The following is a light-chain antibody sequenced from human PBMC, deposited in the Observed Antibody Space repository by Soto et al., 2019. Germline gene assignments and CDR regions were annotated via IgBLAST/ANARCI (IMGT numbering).Light chain of an antibody. CDR3: QQSYSTPNT. Sequence: DIQMTQSPSSLSFSAADRVTITCRASQSISTSLNWYQQKPGKAPKLLIYAASTLQSGVPSRFSGSGSGTDFTLTISSLQPEDFATYYCQQSYSTPNTFGQGTRLEIK. CDR2: AAS. V-gene: IGKV1-39*01. J-gene: IGKJ5*01. CDR1: QSISTS.